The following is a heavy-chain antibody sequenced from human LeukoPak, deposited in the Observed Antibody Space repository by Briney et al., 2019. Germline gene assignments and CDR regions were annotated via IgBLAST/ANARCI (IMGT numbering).Heavy chain of an antibody. D-gene: IGHD1-26*01. CDR2: VSWNSGSI. J-gene: IGHJ6*02. CDR3: AKEPRGAIYYYGMDV. CDR1: GFPFDGYA. Sequence: GRSLRLSYAASGFPFDGYAMHWVRQAPRKGLPWVSGVSWNSGSIDYAASVKGRFNISRDNDKNSLYLQMISLRAEDTALYYCAKEPRGAIYYYGMDVWGQGTTVTVSS. V-gene: IGHV3-9*01.